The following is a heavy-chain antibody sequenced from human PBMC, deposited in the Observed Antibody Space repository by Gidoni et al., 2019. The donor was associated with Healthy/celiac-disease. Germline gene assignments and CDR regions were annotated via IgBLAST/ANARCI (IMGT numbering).Heavy chain of an antibody. CDR1: GFTFSSYA. CDR2: ISGSGGST. V-gene: IGHV3-23*01. D-gene: IGHD3-9*01. J-gene: IGHJ6*02. CDR3: AKDPYISLDYYYYGMDV. Sequence: EVQLLESGGGLVQPGGCLRLSCAASGFTFSSYAMSWVRQAPGKGLEWVSAISGSGGSTYYADSVKGRFTISRDNSKHTLYLQMNSLRAEDTAVYYCAKDPYISLDYYYYGMDVWGQGTTVTVSS.